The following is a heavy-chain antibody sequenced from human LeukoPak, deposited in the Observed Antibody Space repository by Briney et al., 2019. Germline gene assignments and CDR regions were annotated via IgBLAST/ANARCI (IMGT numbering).Heavy chain of an antibody. Sequence: PSETLSLTCTVSGGSISSYYWSWIRQPPGKGLEWIGYIYYSGSTYYNPSLKSRVTISVDTSKNQFSLRLNSVTAADTAVYYCAREGDYGDYHLDYWGQGTLVTVSS. CDR3: AREGDYGDYHLDY. V-gene: IGHV4-30-4*01. D-gene: IGHD4-17*01. CDR2: IYYSGST. CDR1: GGSISSYY. J-gene: IGHJ4*02.